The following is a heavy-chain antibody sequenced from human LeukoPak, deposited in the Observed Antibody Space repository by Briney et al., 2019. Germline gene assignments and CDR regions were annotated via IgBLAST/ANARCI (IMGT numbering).Heavy chain of an antibody. CDR2: ISYDGSNK. J-gene: IGHJ4*02. D-gene: IGHD4-17*01. Sequence: PGRSLRLSCAASGFTFSSYAMHWVRQAPGKGLEWVAVISYDGSNKYYADSVKGRFTISRDNSKNTLYLQMNSLRAEDTAVYYCAGGSTVTREIDYWGQGTLVTVSS. CDR3: AGGSTVTREIDY. CDR1: GFTFSSYA. V-gene: IGHV3-30-3*01.